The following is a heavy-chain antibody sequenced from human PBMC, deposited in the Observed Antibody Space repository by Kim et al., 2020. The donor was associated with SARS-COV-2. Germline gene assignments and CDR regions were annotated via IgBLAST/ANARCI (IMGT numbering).Heavy chain of an antibody. J-gene: IGHJ4*02. Sequence: GGSLRLSCAASGFTFSNYWMTWVRQGPEKGLEWVANIKQAGSQKYYVDSVKGRFTVSRDKAKNSVYLQMNSLRAEETTIYYCAGGRGAEYWCQGTLVTAS. V-gene: IGHV3-7*03. CDR3: AGGRGAEY. CDR2: IKQAGSQK. D-gene: IGHD3-10*01. CDR1: GFTFSNYW.